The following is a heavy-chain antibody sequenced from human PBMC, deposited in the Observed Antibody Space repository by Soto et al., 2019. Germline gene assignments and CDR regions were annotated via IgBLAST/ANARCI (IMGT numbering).Heavy chain of an antibody. D-gene: IGHD4-17*01. CDR1: GFTFRSHR. J-gene: IGHJ4*02. CDR2: IDTDGGGT. CDR3: ATVFDV. V-gene: IGHV3-74*01. Sequence: GRSLRLSCAASGFTFRSHRIHWVRQAPGKGLEWVSRIDTDGGGTSYADSVKGRFTISTDNAENTVYLQMNGLRVEDTAVYYCATVFDVWGQGTLVTVSS.